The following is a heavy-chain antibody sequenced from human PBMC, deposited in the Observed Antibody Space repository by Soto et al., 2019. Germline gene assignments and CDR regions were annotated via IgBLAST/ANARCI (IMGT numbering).Heavy chain of an antibody. J-gene: IGHJ5*02. Sequence: QVQLVQAGAEVKKPGASVKVSCKASGYIFTNYDINWVRQATGQGLEYLGWINPNRGNTGYVQKFKGTVTMTRNTSIHTAFIAPHSLRSEERAVYYCARCIKYGDYSRWFVPWGQGTLVTVSS. D-gene: IGHD4-17*01. CDR3: ARCIKYGDYSRWFVP. V-gene: IGHV1-8*01. CDR2: INPNRGNT. CDR1: GYIFTNYD.